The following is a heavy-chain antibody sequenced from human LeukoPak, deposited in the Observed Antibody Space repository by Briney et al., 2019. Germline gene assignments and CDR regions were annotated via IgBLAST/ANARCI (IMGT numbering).Heavy chain of an antibody. CDR1: GFTFGPYT. D-gene: IGHD1-26*01. V-gene: IGHV3-48*04. CDR2: ISSSTI. J-gene: IGHJ4*02. CDR3: ASGMRVGPNI. Sequence: GGSLRLSCAASGFTFGPYTMNWVRQAPGKGLEWVSYISSSTIYYADSVKGRFTISRDNAKNSLYLQMNSLRAEDTAVYYCASGMRVGPNIWGQGTLVTVSS.